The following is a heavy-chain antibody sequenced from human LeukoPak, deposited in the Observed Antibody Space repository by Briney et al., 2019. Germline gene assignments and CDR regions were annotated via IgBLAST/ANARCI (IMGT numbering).Heavy chain of an antibody. Sequence: PSETLSLTCAVSGGSISSSNWWSWVRQPPGKGLECIGEIYHSGSTNYNPSLKSRVTISVDKSKNQFSLKLSSVTAADTAVYYCARVNDFWRTYDYWGQGTLVTVSS. CDR2: IYHSGST. J-gene: IGHJ4*02. D-gene: IGHD3-3*01. V-gene: IGHV4-4*02. CDR3: ARVNDFWRTYDY. CDR1: GGSISSSNW.